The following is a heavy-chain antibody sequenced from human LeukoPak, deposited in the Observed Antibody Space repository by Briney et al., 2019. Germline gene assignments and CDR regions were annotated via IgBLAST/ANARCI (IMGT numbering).Heavy chain of an antibody. J-gene: IGHJ4*02. CDR1: GGSFSGYY. V-gene: IGHV4-34*01. Sequence: SETLPLTCAVYGGSFSGYYWSWIRQPPGKGLEWIGEINHSGSTSYNPSLKSRVTISVDTSKNQFSLKLSSVTAADTAVYYCAKRTYYYDSSGYAWGQGTLVTVSS. CDR3: AKRTYYYDSSGYA. D-gene: IGHD3-22*01. CDR2: INHSGST.